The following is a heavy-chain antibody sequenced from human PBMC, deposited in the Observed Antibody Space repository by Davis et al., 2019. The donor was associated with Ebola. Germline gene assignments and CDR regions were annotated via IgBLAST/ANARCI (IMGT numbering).Heavy chain of an antibody. J-gene: IGHJ6*02. CDR2: INPSGGST. CDR1: GYTFTSYY. V-gene: IGHV1-46*01. Sequence: AASVKVSCKASGYTFTSYYMHWVRQAPGQGLEWMGIINPSGGSTSYAQKFQGRVTMTRDTSTSTVYTELSSLRSEDTAVYYCARGGESLLHYYYYGMDVWGQGTTVTVSS. CDR3: ARGGESLLHYYYYGMDV.